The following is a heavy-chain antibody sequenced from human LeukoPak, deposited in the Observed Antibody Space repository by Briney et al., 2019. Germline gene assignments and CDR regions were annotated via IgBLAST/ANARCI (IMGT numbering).Heavy chain of an antibody. V-gene: IGHV3-43*02. CDR3: AKNPIVPAAMYGYYYYMDV. J-gene: IGHJ6*03. CDR2: ISGDGGST. D-gene: IGHD2-2*01. Sequence: TGGSLRLSCAASGFTFDDHAMHWVRQAPGKGLEWVSLISGDGGSTYYADSVKGRFTISRDNSKNSLYLQMNSLRTEDTALYYCAKNPIVPAAMYGYYYYMDVWGKGTTVTVSS. CDR1: GFTFDDHA.